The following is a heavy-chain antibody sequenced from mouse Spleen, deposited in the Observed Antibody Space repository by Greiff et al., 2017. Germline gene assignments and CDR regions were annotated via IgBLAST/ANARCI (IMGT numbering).Heavy chain of an antibody. V-gene: IGHV1-55*01. CDR1: GYTFTSYW. CDR2: IYPGSGST. Sequence: QVQLKQPGAELVKPGASVKMSCKASGYTFTSYWITWVKQRPGQGLEWIGDIYPGSGSTNYNEKFKSKATLTVDTSSSTAYMQLSSLTSEDSAVYYCARATVVAKDYYAMDYWGQGTSVTVSS. CDR3: ARATVVAKDYYAMDY. J-gene: IGHJ4*01. D-gene: IGHD1-1*01.